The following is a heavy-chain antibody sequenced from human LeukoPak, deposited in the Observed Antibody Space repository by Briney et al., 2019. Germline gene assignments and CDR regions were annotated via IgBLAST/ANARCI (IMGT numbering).Heavy chain of an antibody. J-gene: IGHJ5*02. V-gene: IGHV4-61*01. CDR2: IYYSGTI. CDR3: ATLYGDYERWFDP. Sequence: SETLSLTCTVSGDSVSSGSYYWSWVRQPPGKGLEWIGYIYYSGTINYNPSLKSRVTISIDTSKNQFSLKLSSVTAADTAVYYCATLYGDYERWFDPWGQGTLVTVSS. CDR1: GDSVSSGSYY. D-gene: IGHD4-17*01.